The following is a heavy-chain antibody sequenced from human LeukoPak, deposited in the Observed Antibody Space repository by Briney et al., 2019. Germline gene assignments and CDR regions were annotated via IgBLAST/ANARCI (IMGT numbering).Heavy chain of an antibody. V-gene: IGHV3-30-3*01. Sequence: GTSLRLSCEASGFTFGNYAIHWVRQVPGEGLEWVAIITHNGGTQYYADSVKGRFTISRDNSQSTVFLQTNSLRPEDTAVYYCARDAQSGAFSDFDYWGQGTLVTVSS. CDR3: ARDAQSGAFSDFDY. CDR2: ITHNGGTQ. D-gene: IGHD1-26*01. CDR1: GFTFGNYA. J-gene: IGHJ4*02.